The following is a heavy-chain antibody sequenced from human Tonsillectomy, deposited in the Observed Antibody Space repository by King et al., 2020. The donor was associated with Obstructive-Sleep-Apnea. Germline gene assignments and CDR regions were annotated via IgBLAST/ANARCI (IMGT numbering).Heavy chain of an antibody. Sequence: QVQLQQWGAGLLKPSETLSLTCAVYGGSFSGYYWSWIRQPPGKGLEWIGEINHSGSTNYNPSLKSRVTISADTSKNQFSLNLSSVTAADTAVYFCARGYPSYDAFDIWGQGTMVTVSS. CDR2: INHSGST. D-gene: IGHD3-22*01. V-gene: IGHV4-34*01. CDR3: ARGYPSYDAFDI. J-gene: IGHJ3*02. CDR1: GGSFSGYY.